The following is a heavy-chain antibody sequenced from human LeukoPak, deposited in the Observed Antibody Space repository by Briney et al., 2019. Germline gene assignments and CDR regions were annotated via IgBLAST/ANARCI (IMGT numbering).Heavy chain of an antibody. D-gene: IGHD1-26*01. V-gene: IGHV3-21*01. Sequence: SGGSLRLSCAASGFTFNIYAMNWVRQAPGKGLEWVASISSSSDFIAYADSVRGRFTISRDNAKNSLYLQMNSLRADDTALYYCTSDLGIVGGRRNDCWGQGTLVTVSS. CDR1: GFTFNIYA. CDR3: TSDLGIVGGRRNDC. J-gene: IGHJ4*02. CDR2: ISSSSDFI.